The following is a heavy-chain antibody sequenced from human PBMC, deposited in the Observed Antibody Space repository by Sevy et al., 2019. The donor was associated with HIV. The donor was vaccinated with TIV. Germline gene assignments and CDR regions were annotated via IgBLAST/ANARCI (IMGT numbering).Heavy chain of an antibody. CDR3: ASPGGYRYGPLLDY. D-gene: IGHD5-18*01. V-gene: IGHV1-2*02. CDR2: INPDSGDP. CDR1: GHTFTDFF. J-gene: IGHJ4*02. Sequence: ASVKVSCKASGHTFTDFFIHWVRQAPGQGLEWMGWINPDSGDPKYAQKFQGRITLTRDTSISTAYMELSTLKSDDTAVYYCASPGGYRYGPLLDYWGQGTLVTVSS.